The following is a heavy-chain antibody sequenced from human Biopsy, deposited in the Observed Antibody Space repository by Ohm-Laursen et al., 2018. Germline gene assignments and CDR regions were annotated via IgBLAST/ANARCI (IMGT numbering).Heavy chain of an antibody. V-gene: IGHV1-2*02. Sequence: GASVKVSCKASGYTFGGYYMHWVRQAPGQGLEWMGWINPDSGVTNYAQKFQGRVTMTRDTSISTAYMELSRLGSDDTAVYYCARDKYRSWNYFDNWGQGSLVTVSS. D-gene: IGHD6-19*01. CDR1: GYTFGGYY. CDR2: INPDSGVT. J-gene: IGHJ4*02. CDR3: ARDKYRSWNYFDN.